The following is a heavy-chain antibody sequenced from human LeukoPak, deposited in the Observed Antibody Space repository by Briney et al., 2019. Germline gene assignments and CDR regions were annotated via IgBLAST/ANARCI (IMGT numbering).Heavy chain of an antibody. J-gene: IGHJ4*02. V-gene: IGHV3-21*01. Sequence: GRCLRLSRAASAFPLSGNSMNWVRQAPGKGLEWVSSITSTTNYIYYADSVKGRFTITRDNAKRSLFLQMNSLRAEDTAVYYCARVGQPYYYGSGMYYTDYWGQGTLVTVSS. CDR3: ARVGQPYYYGSGMYYTDY. CDR1: AFPLSGNS. CDR2: ITSTTNYI. D-gene: IGHD3-10*01.